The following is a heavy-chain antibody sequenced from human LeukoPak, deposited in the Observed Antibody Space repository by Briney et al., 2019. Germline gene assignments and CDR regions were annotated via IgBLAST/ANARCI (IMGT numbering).Heavy chain of an antibody. CDR1: VGSISNYY. CDR2: ISDSGST. V-gene: IGHV4-59*01. J-gene: IGHJ4*02. D-gene: IGHD2-15*01. Sequence: LETLSLTCTVSVGSISNYYWSWIRQPPGKGLEWIGFISDSGSTNYNPSLKSRVTLSADTSEKQVSLKLSSVTTADTAVYYRARHYCSDAKCYYFDYWGQGTLVSVSS. CDR3: ARHYCSDAKCYYFDY.